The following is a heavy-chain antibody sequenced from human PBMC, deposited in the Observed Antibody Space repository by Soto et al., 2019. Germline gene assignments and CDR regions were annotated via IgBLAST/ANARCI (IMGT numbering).Heavy chain of an antibody. CDR3: ARSNWNYVRTLDY. Sequence: QVQIQESGPGLVKPSGTLSLACSVSSVSVSGSYLCAWVRQSPGKGLEWIGEIDHSGRTNYNPSLKSRVTMSLDYSKNQFSLNLRSVTAADTAVYYCARSNWNYVRTLDYWGQGSQVIVSS. V-gene: IGHV4-4*02. CDR2: IDHSGRT. D-gene: IGHD1-7*01. CDR1: SVSVSGSYL. J-gene: IGHJ4*02.